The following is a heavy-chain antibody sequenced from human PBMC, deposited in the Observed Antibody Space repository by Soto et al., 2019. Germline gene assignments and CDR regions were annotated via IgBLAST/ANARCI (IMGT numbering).Heavy chain of an antibody. V-gene: IGHV1-2*02. D-gene: IGHD6-13*01. Sequence: ASVEVSCKASGYPLTAKYLHWVRQAPGQGLEGMGWINPSSGGTKEAQKFRGRVTMTRDTSISAAYMELSRLTSDDTAVYYCAKGGSSWTEWFAPWGQGSLITF. J-gene: IGHJ5*02. CDR3: AKGGSSWTEWFAP. CDR2: INPSSGGT. CDR1: GYPLTAKY.